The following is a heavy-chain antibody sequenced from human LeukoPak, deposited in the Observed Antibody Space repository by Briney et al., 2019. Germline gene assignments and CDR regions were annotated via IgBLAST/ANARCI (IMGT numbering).Heavy chain of an antibody. Sequence: PSETLSLTCSVSGVSISTTSYYWGWIRQPPGKGLEGIGSFSFAGGTDYNPSLKSRVTISLDTSKNQVSLKLTSVTAPDTAVYYCASFGSNWYSSSSGKGDYWGQGTLVTVSS. CDR3: ASFGSNWYSSSSGKGDY. CDR1: GVSISTTSYY. V-gene: IGHV4-39*01. J-gene: IGHJ4*02. CDR2: FSFAGGT. D-gene: IGHD6-6*01.